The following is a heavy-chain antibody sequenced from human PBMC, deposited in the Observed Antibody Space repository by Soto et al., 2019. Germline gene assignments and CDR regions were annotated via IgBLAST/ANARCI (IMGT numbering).Heavy chain of an antibody. CDR1: GFNFSTFG. D-gene: IGHD2-2*01. J-gene: IGHJ2*01. CDR2: IWYDGSDK. CDR3: ARDQVDPWYFDL. Sequence: QVQLVESGGGVVQPGRSLRLSCAASGFNFSTFGMHWVRQAPGKGLEWVAVIWYDGSDKYYADSVKGRFTISRDNSKNTLYLQMNSLRAEDTAVYYCARDQVDPWYFDLWGRGTLVNVSS. V-gene: IGHV3-33*01.